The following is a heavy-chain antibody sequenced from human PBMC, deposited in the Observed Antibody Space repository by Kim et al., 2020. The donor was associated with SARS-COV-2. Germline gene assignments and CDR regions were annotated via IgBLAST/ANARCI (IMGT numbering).Heavy chain of an antibody. V-gene: IGHV3-15*01. CDR3: TTDGRYPRFDY. J-gene: IGHJ4*02. CDR1: GFTFSRAW. Sequence: WGSLRLSCAASGFTFSRAWMSWLRQAPGKGLEWVGRIKSKTDGETIDYAAPVKGRFIISRDDSKNTLYLQVNSLKTEDTAVYYCTTDGRYPRFDYWGQGTLVTVSS. CDR2: IKSKTDGETI. D-gene: IGHD1-26*01.